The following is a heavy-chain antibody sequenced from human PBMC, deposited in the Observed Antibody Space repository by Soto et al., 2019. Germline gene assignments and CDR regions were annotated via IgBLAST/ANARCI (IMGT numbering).Heavy chain of an antibody. Sequence: EVQLVESGGGLVQPGGSLKLSCAASGFTFSGSAMHWVRQASGKGLEWVGRIRSKANSYATAYAASVKGRFTISRDDSKNTAYLQMNSLKTEDTAVYYCTRHDPLTGSSWASMNGMDVWGQGTTVTVSS. V-gene: IGHV3-73*01. D-gene: IGHD6-13*01. CDR1: GFTFSGSA. CDR2: IRSKANSYAT. CDR3: TRHDPLTGSSWASMNGMDV. J-gene: IGHJ6*02.